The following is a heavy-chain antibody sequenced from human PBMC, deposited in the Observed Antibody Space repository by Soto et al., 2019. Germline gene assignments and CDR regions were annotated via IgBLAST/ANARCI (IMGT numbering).Heavy chain of an antibody. Sequence: EVQLVESGGGLVQPGGSLRLSCAASGFTVSSNYMSWVRQAPGKGLEWVSVIYSGGSTYYADSVKGRFTISRDNSKNTLYLQMNRLRAEDTAVYYCARGGSGYDLDFDYWGQGTLVTVSS. CDR1: GFTVSSNY. J-gene: IGHJ4*02. D-gene: IGHD5-12*01. V-gene: IGHV3-66*01. CDR3: ARGGSGYDLDFDY. CDR2: IYSGGST.